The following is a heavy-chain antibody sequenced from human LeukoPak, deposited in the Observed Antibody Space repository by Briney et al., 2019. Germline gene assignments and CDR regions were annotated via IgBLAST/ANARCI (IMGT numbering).Heavy chain of an antibody. J-gene: IGHJ5*02. Sequence: PSETLSLTCTVSGGSIISGDYYWSWLRQPPGKGLEWIGYIYYSGSTYYNPSLKSRVTISIDTSKDQFSLKLNSVTAADTAVYYCARERAEIDPWGQGTLVTVSS. CDR1: GGSIISGDYY. CDR3: ARERAEIDP. D-gene: IGHD1-26*01. CDR2: IYYSGST. V-gene: IGHV4-30-4*01.